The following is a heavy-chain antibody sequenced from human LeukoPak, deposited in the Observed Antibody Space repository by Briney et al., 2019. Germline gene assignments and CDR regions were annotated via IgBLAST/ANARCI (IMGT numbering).Heavy chain of an antibody. CDR2: INPNTAGT. Sequence: ASVKVSCKASGYTFTGYYFHWVRQAPGQGLEWMGWINPNTAGTNYAQKFLGGVTLTWDTSISTAYTELNRLTSDDTAVYYCVTSAGDYRAGHYYYMGVWGKGTSVTVSS. V-gene: IGHV1-2*02. CDR1: GYTFTGYY. J-gene: IGHJ6*03. CDR3: VTSAGDYRAGHYYYMGV. D-gene: IGHD4-11*01.